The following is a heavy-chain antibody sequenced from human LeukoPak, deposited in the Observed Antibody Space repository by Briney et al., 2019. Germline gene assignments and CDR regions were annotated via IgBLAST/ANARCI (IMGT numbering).Heavy chain of an antibody. CDR1: GFTFSSYA. D-gene: IGHD3-22*01. J-gene: IGHJ4*02. V-gene: IGHV3-23*01. Sequence: GGSLRLSCAASGFTFSSYAMSWVRQAPGKGLEWVSAISGSGGSTYYADSVKGRFTISRDNSKNTLYLQMNSLRAEDTAVYYCAKVEYYCDSSGYYYAYFDYWGQGTLVTVSS. CDR3: AKVEYYCDSSGYYYAYFDY. CDR2: ISGSGGST.